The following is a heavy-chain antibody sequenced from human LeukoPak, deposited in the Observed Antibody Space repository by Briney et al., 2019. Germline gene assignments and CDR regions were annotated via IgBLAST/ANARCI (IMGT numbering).Heavy chain of an antibody. D-gene: IGHD4-23*01. Sequence: PSKTLSLTCTVSGGSISSGDYYWSWIRQPPGKGLEWIGYIYYSGSTYYNPSLKSRVTISVDTSKNQFSLKLSSVTAADTAVYYCAGTVVTPGNWFDPWGQGTLVTVSS. J-gene: IGHJ5*02. V-gene: IGHV4-30-4*01. CDR3: AGTVVTPGNWFDP. CDR1: GGSISSGDYY. CDR2: IYYSGST.